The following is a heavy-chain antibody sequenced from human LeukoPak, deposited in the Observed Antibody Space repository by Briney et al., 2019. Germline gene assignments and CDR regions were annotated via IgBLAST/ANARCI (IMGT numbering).Heavy chain of an antibody. V-gene: IGHV1-58*01. CDR3: AAGSAAAGTLPFDY. CDR1: GFTFTSSA. CDR2: IVVGSGST. D-gene: IGHD6-13*01. Sequence: SVKVSCKASGFTFTSSAVQWVRQARGQRLEWIGWIVVGSGSTNYAQKFQERVTITRDMSTSTAYMELSSLRSEDTAVYYCAAGSAAAGTLPFDYWGQGTLVTVSS. J-gene: IGHJ4*02.